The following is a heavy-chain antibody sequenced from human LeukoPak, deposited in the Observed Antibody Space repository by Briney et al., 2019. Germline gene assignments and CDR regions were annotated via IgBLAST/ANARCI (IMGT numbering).Heavy chain of an antibody. D-gene: IGHD6-19*01. CDR1: GDSISGYY. J-gene: IGHJ4*02. V-gene: IGHV4-4*07. Sequence: SETLSLTCTVSGDSISGYYWSWIRQPAGKGLEWIGRIYTSGSTNYNPSLKSRVTMSVDTSENHLSLKLNSVTAADTAVYYCARGPYASGWYSFDYWGQGTLVTVFS. CDR2: IYTSGST. CDR3: ARGPYASGWYSFDY.